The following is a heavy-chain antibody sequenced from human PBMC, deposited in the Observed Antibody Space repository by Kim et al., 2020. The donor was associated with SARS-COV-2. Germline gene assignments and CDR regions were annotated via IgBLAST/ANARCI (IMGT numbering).Heavy chain of an antibody. CDR1: GFTFSNYD. CDR3: ARLFKGYSGYPFYFDY. CDR2: IGTAGDT. D-gene: IGHD5-12*01. J-gene: IGHJ4*02. Sequence: GGSLRLSCAASGFTFSNYDMHWVRQPTGKGLEWVSGIGTAGDTNYEGSVKGRFTISRENVKNSLYLQMNSLTAVDTAVHYCARLFKGYSGYPFYFDYWGQGALVTVSS. V-gene: IGHV3-13*01.